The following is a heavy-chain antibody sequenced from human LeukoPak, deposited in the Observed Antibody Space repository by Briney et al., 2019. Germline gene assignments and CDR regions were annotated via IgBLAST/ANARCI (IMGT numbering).Heavy chain of an antibody. CDR3: SRGHYYDSSRAPDY. Sequence: GGSLRLSCAASGFTFSSNHMSWVRQAPGKGLVWVSRINNEGSHTTYADAVTGRFSISRDNAKNTLYLQMNSLRVEDTAVYYCSRGHYYDSSRAPDYWGQGTLVTVSS. D-gene: IGHD3-22*01. CDR1: GFTFSSNH. J-gene: IGHJ4*02. CDR2: INNEGSHT. V-gene: IGHV3-74*01.